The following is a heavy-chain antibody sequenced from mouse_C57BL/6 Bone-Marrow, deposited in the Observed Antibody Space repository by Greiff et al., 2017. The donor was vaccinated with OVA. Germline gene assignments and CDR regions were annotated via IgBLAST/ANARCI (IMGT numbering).Heavy chain of an antibody. CDR3: ARRVLRNYYAMDY. CDR1: GYTFTDYY. D-gene: IGHD1-1*01. CDR2: INPYNGGT. Sequence: EVQLQESGPVLVKPGASVKMSCKASGYTFTDYYMNWVKQSPGKSLEWIGVINPYNGGTSYNQQFKGKATLTVDKSSSTAYMELNSLTSEDSAVDYCARRVLRNYYAMDYWGQGTSVTVSS. J-gene: IGHJ4*01. V-gene: IGHV1-19*01.